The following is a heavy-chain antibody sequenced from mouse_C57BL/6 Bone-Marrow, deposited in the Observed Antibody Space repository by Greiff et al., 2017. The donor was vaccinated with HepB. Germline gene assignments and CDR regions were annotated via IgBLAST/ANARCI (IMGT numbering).Heavy chain of an antibody. Sequence: EVMLVESGGGLVKPGGSLKLSCAASGFTFSDYGMHWVRQAPEKGLEWVAYISSGSSTIYYADTVKGRFTISRDNAKNTLFLQMTSLRSEDTAMYYCAREGLTRGAMDYWGQGTSVTVSS. CDR1: GFTFSDYG. V-gene: IGHV5-17*01. CDR2: ISSGSSTI. D-gene: IGHD2-13*01. J-gene: IGHJ4*01. CDR3: AREGLTRGAMDY.